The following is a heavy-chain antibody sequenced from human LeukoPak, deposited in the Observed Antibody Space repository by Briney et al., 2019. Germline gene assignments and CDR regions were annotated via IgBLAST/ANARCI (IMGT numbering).Heavy chain of an antibody. V-gene: IGHV3-23*01. CDR3: AKDVKTLDAFDI. J-gene: IGHJ3*02. CDR1: GFTFYSYG. CDR2: ISGSGGTT. Sequence: GGSLRLSCAASGFTFYSYGMSWVRQAPGKGLEWVSGISGSGGTTYYADSVKGRFTITRDNSRNTVYLQMNSLRAEYTAVYYCAKDVKTLDAFDIWGRGTMVAVSS.